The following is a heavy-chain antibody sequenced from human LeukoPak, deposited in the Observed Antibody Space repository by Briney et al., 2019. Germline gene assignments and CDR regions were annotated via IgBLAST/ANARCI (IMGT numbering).Heavy chain of an antibody. Sequence: SETLSLTCTVSGGSITSSSYYWGWIRQPPGKGLEWIGSVYYSGSTYYNPSLKSRVTISVDTSKNQFSLKLSSVTAADTAVYYCASSYYDFWSGYVPFDYWGQGTLVTVSS. CDR2: VYYSGST. V-gene: IGHV4-39*07. D-gene: IGHD3-3*01. J-gene: IGHJ4*02. CDR1: GGSITSSSYY. CDR3: ASSYYDFWSGYVPFDY.